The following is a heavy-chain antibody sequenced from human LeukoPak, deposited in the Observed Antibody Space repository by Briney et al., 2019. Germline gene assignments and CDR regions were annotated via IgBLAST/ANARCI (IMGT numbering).Heavy chain of an antibody. CDR1: GGSISSYY. CDR2: IYYSGST. CDR3: ARDGYGGVDY. V-gene: IGHV4-59*01. D-gene: IGHD3-10*01. Sequence: SETLSLTCTVSGGSISSYYWSWIRQPPGKGLEWIGYIYYSGSTNYNPSLKSRVTISVDTSKNQFSLKLSSVTAADTAVYYCARDGYGGVDYWGQGTLVTVSS. J-gene: IGHJ4*02.